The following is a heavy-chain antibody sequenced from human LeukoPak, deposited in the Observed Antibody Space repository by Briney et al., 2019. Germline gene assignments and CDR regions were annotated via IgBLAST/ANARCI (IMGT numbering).Heavy chain of an antibody. CDR2: INPNSGGT. Sequence: GASVKVSCKASGYTFTGYYMHLVRQAHGRGLEWMGRINPNSGGTNYAQKFQGRVTMTRDTSISTAYMELSRLRSDDTAVYYCARAAVELLWFGETLGYWGQGTLVTVSS. D-gene: IGHD3-10*01. V-gene: IGHV1-2*06. J-gene: IGHJ4*02. CDR1: GYTFTGYY. CDR3: ARAAVELLWFGETLGY.